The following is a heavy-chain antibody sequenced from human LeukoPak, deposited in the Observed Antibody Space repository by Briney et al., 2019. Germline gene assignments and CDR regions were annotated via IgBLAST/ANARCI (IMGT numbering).Heavy chain of an antibody. CDR3: ARDLPDYYDSIGYYYGMDV. J-gene: IGHJ6*02. Sequence: GGSLRLSCAASGFTFSSYAMHWVRQAPGKGLEYVSAISSNGGSTYYANSVKGRFTISRDNSKNTLYLQMGSLRDEDMAVYYCARDLPDYYDSIGYYYGMDVWGQGTTVTVSS. CDR1: GFTFSSYA. CDR2: ISSNGGST. D-gene: IGHD3-22*01. V-gene: IGHV3-64*01.